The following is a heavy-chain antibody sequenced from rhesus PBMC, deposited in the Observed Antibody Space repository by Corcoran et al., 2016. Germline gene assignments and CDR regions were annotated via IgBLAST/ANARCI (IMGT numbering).Heavy chain of an antibody. CDR3: ARRAGTGYFDY. D-gene: IGHD5-24*01. CDR2: IYPSDSDV. CDR1: GYSFTSYW. V-gene: IGHV5-20*02. J-gene: IGHJ4*01. Sequence: EVQLVQSGAEVKRPGESLKISCKTSGYSFTSYWIRWVRQMPGKGLEWMGAIYPSDSDVRYSPSFQGQVTISADKSTSTAYLQWGSLKASDTATYYCARRAGTGYFDYWGQGVLVTVSS.